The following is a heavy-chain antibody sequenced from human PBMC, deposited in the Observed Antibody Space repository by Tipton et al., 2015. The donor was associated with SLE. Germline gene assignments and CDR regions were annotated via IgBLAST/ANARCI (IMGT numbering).Heavy chain of an antibody. Sequence: LRLSCTVSGGSISSYYWSWIRQPPGKGLEWIGYIYYSGSTNYNPSLKSRVTISVDTSKNQFSLKLSSVTAADTAVYYCARDLWGGSSLIVWGKGTTVTVSS. J-gene: IGHJ6*04. V-gene: IGHV4-59*01. CDR1: GGSISSYY. CDR3: ARDLWGGSSLIV. D-gene: IGHD1-26*01. CDR2: IYYSGST.